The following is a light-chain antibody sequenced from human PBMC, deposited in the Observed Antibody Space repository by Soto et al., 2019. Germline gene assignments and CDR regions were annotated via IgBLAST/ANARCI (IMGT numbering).Light chain of an antibody. J-gene: IGKJ4*01. CDR3: QERSRWPRAT. Sequence: EIVLTQSPGTLSLSPGEGATLSCRASQSISSNFLAWYQQKRGQAPRLLIHGASNRATGIPDRFSGSGSGTDFTLTITRLETEDFAVYYCQERSRWPRATFGGGTKVEIK. CDR2: GAS. CDR1: QSISSNF. V-gene: IGKV3D-20*02.